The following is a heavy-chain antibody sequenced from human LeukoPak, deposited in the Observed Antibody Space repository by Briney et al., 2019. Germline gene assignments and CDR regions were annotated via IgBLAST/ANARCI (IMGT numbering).Heavy chain of an antibody. CDR2: IYSGGST. CDR1: GVTVSSNY. V-gene: IGHV3-66*02. J-gene: IGHJ4*02. Sequence: PGGSLRLSCAASGVTVSSNYMSWVRQAPGKGLEWVSVIYSGGSTYYVDSVKGRFTISRDNSRNTLYLQMNGLRVEDTAVYYCARYSKGVMPWGQGTLVTVPS. CDR3: ARYSKGVMP. D-gene: IGHD3-16*01.